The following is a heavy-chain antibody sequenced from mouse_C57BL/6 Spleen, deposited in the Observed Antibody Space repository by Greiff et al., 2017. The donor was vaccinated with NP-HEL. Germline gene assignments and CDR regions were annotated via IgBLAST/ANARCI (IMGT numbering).Heavy chain of an antibody. J-gene: IGHJ3*01. CDR2: LSSGSSTI. D-gene: IGHD1-1*01. CDR1: GFTFSDYG. V-gene: IGHV5-17*01. CDR3: ARNYYGSSYGFAY. Sequence: EVKLVESGGGLVKPGGSLKLSCAASGFTFSDYGMHWVRQAPEKGLEWVAYLSSGSSTIYYADTVKGRFPISRDNAKTTLFLKMTSLRSEDTAMYDCARNYYGSSYGFAYWGQGTLVTVSA.